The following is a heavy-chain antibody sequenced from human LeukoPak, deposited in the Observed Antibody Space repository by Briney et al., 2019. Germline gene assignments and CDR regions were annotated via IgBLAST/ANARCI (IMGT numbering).Heavy chain of an antibody. CDR2: IWYDESNS. V-gene: IGHV3-33*06. D-gene: IGHD1-7*01. Sequence: PGRSLRLSCAASGFTFSRYGMHWVRQAPGKGLEWVAVIWYDESNSYYADSVKGRFTISRYNSKKTLYLQMNSLRAEDTAVYYCAKSFLELEAYGDYMDVLGKGTTVTVSS. CDR1: GFTFSRYG. J-gene: IGHJ6*03. CDR3: AKSFLELEAYGDYMDV.